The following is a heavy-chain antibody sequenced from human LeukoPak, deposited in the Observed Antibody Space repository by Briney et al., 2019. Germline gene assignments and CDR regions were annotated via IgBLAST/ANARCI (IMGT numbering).Heavy chain of an antibody. V-gene: IGHV3-30*02. Sequence: GGSLRLSCAVSGFTFSSYGMHWVRQAPGKGLEWVAFIRYDGSNKYYADSVKGRFTISRDNSKNTLYLQMNSLRAEDTAVYYCAKDPGPYYYDSSGFDYWGQGTLVTVSS. J-gene: IGHJ4*02. D-gene: IGHD3-22*01. CDR1: GFTFSSYG. CDR2: IRYDGSNK. CDR3: AKDPGPYYYDSSGFDY.